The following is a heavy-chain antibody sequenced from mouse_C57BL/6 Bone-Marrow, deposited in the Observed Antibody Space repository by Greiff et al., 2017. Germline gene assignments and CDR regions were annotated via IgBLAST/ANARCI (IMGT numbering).Heavy chain of an antibody. Sequence: EVKLEESGGGLVKPGGSLKLSCAASGFTFSSYAMSWVRQTPEKRLEWVATISDGGSYTYYPDNVKGRFTISRDNAKNNLYLQMSHLKSEDTAMYYCARDPLLLRSLDYWGQGTTLTVSS. V-gene: IGHV5-4*01. CDR2: ISDGGSYT. D-gene: IGHD1-1*01. CDR3: ARDPLLLRSLDY. J-gene: IGHJ2*01. CDR1: GFTFSSYA.